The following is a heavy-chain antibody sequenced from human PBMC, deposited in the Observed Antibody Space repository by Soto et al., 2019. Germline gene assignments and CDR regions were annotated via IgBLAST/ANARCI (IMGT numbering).Heavy chain of an antibody. CDR2: ISYSGST. D-gene: IGHD6-19*01. CDR1: GDSLSDYY. CDR3: ARLGRQWLTKYYYYYMDV. Sequence: SETLSLTCTVSGDSLSDYYWSWIRRPPEKGLEWIGYISYSGSTNYNPSPKSRVTISVDTSRNQFSMKVSSVTAADTAVYYCARLGRQWLTKYYYYYMDVWGKGTTVTVSS. J-gene: IGHJ6*03. V-gene: IGHV4-59*08.